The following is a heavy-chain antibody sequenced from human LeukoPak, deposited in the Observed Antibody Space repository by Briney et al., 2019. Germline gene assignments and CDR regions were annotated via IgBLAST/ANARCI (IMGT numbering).Heavy chain of an antibody. CDR3: ARGDGYNLVYYYYGMDV. V-gene: IGHV4-59*01. CDR1: GGSISSYY. D-gene: IGHD5-24*01. Sequence: SETLSLTCTVSGGSISSYYWSWIRQPPGKGLEWIGYIYYSGSTNYNPSLKSRATISVDTSKNQFSLKLSSVTAADTAVYYCARGDGYNLVYYYYGMDVWGQGTTVTVSS. J-gene: IGHJ6*02. CDR2: IYYSGST.